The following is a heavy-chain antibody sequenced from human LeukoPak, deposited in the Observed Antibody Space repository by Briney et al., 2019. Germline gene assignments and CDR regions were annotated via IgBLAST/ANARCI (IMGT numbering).Heavy chain of an antibody. Sequence: ASVKVSCKVSGYTLTELSMHWVRQAPGKGLEWMGGFDPEDGETIYAQKLQGRVTMTEETSTDTAYMGLSSLRSEATAVYCCATGTCSGGSCYAFDYWGQGTLVTVSS. V-gene: IGHV1-24*01. J-gene: IGHJ4*02. CDR3: ATGTCSGGSCYAFDY. CDR1: GYTLTELS. CDR2: FDPEDGET. D-gene: IGHD2-15*01.